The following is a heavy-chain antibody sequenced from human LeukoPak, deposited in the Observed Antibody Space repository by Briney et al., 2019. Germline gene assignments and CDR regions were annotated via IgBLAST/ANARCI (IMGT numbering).Heavy chain of an antibody. J-gene: IGHJ4*02. V-gene: IGHV3-23*01. Sequence: GGSLRLSCAASGFTFSSYAMSWVRQAPGKGLEWVSAISGSGGSTYYADSVKGRFTISRDNSKNTLYLQMNSLRAEDTAVYYCAKDLEPFTMIVVVKGYLDYWGQGTLVTVSS. CDR3: AKDLEPFTMIVVVKGYLDY. CDR1: GFTFSSYA. CDR2: ISGSGGST. D-gene: IGHD3-22*01.